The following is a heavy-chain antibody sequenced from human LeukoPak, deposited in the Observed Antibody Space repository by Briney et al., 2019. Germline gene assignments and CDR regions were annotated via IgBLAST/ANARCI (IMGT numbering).Heavy chain of an antibody. CDR1: GGSISSGSYY. Sequence: SETLSLTCTVSGGSISSGSYYWSWIRQPAGKGLEWIGRIYTSGGTNYNPSLKSRVTISVDTSKNQFSLKLSSVTAADTAVYYCARDRIAAAGLFDYWGQGTLVTVSS. V-gene: IGHV4-61*02. CDR3: ARDRIAAAGLFDY. J-gene: IGHJ4*02. CDR2: IYTSGGT. D-gene: IGHD6-13*01.